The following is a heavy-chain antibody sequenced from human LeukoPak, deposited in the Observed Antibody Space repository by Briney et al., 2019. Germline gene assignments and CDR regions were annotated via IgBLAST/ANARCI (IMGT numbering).Heavy chain of an antibody. CDR3: ARGGVLGKQWLVPVFDCFVY. CDR1: GFTFSSYS. Sequence: PGGSLRLSCAASGFTFSSYSMNWVRQAPGKGLEWVSSISSSSSYIYYADSVKGRFTISRDNAKNSLYLQMNSLRAEDTAVYYCARGGVLGKQWLVPVFDCFVYWGQGTLVTVSS. D-gene: IGHD6-19*01. J-gene: IGHJ4*02. V-gene: IGHV3-21*01. CDR2: ISSSSSYI.